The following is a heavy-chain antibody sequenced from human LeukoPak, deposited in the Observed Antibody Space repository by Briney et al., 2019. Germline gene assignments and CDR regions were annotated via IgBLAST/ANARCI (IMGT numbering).Heavy chain of an antibody. D-gene: IGHD3-22*01. J-gene: IGHJ3*02. Sequence: GGSLRLSCAASGFTFSSYAMSWVRQAPGEGLEWVSVIYSGGSTYYADSVKGRFTVSRDNSKNTLYLQMNSLRAEDTAVYYCARAPFTYDSSGDSFDIWGQGTMVTVSS. V-gene: IGHV3-66*01. CDR1: GFTFSSYA. CDR3: ARAPFTYDSSGDSFDI. CDR2: IYSGGST.